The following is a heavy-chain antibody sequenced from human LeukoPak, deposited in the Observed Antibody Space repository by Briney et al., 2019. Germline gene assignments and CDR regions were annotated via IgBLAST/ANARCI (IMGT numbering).Heavy chain of an antibody. Sequence: ASVKVSCKASGGTFSSYAISWVRQAPGQGLEWMGRIIPIFGIANYAQKFQGRVTITADKSTSTAYMELRSLRSEDTAVYYCASDPSPPNLDMDVWGQGTTVTVSS. J-gene: IGHJ6*02. CDR1: GGTFSSYA. CDR2: IIPIFGIA. V-gene: IGHV1-69*04. CDR3: ASDPSPPNLDMDV. D-gene: IGHD2-2*01.